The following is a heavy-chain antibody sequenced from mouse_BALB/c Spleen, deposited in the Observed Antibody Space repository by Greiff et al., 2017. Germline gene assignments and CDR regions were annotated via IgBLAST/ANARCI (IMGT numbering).Heavy chain of an antibody. CDR2: ISSGGSYT. CDR1: GFTFSSYG. CDR3: ARQDYGTFYAMDY. J-gene: IGHJ4*01. V-gene: IGHV5-6*01. Sequence: EVNLVESGGDLVKPGGSLKLSCAASGFTFSSYGMSWVRQTPDKRLEWVATISSGGSYTYYPDSVKGRFTISRDNAKNTLYLQMSSLKSEDTAMYYCARQDYGTFYAMDYWGQGTSVTVSS. D-gene: IGHD1-1*01.